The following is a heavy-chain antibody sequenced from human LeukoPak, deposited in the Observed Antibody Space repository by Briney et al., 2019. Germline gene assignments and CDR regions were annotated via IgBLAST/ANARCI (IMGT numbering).Heavy chain of an antibody. V-gene: IGHV1-2*02. J-gene: IGHJ6*03. Sequence: ASVKVSCKASGYTFTGYYMHWVRQAPGQGLEWMGWINPHSGGTNYAQEFQGRVTMTRDTSISTAYMELSSLRPDDTAVYSCARGVTARGLYYYMDIWGNGTTVTISS. CDR1: GYTFTGYY. CDR3: ARGVTARGLYYYMDI. D-gene: IGHD2-21*02. CDR2: INPHSGGT.